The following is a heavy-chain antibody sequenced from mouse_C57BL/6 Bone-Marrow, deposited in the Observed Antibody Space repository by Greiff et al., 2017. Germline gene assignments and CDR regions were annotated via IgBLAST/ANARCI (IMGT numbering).Heavy chain of an antibody. D-gene: IGHD1-1*01. V-gene: IGHV1-54*01. Sequence: QVQLQQSGAELVRPGTSVKVSCKASGYAFTNYLIEWVKQRPGQGLEWIGVINPGSGGTNYNEKFKGKATLTADKSSSTAYVQLSSLTSEDSAVYFCARLGTTVVAHWYFDVWGTGTTVTVSS. CDR2: INPGSGGT. J-gene: IGHJ1*03. CDR3: ARLGTTVVAHWYFDV. CDR1: GYAFTNYL.